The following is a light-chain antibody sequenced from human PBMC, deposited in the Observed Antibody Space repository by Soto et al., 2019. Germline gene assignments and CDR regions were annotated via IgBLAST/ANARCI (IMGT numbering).Light chain of an antibody. CDR1: SSDIGAYNF. CDR2: DVN. V-gene: IGLV2-14*03. CDR3: TSWTTSTTMI. J-gene: IGLJ2*01. Sequence: QSVLTQPASVSGSPGQSITISCTGTSSDIGAYNFVSWYQQHPGKAPKLILYDVNIRPSGVSYRFSGSKSGNTASLTISGLQSEDEADYYCTSWTTSTTMIFGGGTKVNVL.